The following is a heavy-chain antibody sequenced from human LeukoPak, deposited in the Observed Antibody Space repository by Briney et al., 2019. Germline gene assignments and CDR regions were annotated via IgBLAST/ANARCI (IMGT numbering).Heavy chain of an antibody. CDR2: INHSGST. Sequence: SETLSLTCAVYGGSFSGYYWSWIRQPPGKGLEWIGEINHSGSTNYNPSLKSRVTISVDTSKNQFSLKLSSVTAADTAVYYCARARGYSYGPGLDYWGQGTLVTVSS. CDR3: ARARGYSYGPGLDY. D-gene: IGHD5-18*01. J-gene: IGHJ4*02. V-gene: IGHV4-34*01. CDR1: GGSFSGYY.